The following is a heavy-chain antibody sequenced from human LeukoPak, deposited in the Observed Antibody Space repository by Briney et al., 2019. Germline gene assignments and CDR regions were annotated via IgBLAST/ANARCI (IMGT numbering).Heavy chain of an antibody. CDR2: ISYDGSNK. V-gene: IGHV3-30*04. D-gene: IGHD1-26*01. J-gene: IGHJ4*02. Sequence: GTSLSLSCAASGFTFSSYAMHWVRQAPGKGLEWVAVISYDGSNKYYADSVKGRFTISRDNSKNTLYLQMNSLRAEDTAVYYCAKGTVGATIRGSHFDYWGQGTLVTVSS. CDR3: AKGTVGATIRGSHFDY. CDR1: GFTFSSYA.